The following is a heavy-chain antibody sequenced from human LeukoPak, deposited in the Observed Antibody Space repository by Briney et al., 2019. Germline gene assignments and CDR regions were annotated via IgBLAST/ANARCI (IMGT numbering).Heavy chain of an antibody. V-gene: IGHV1-46*01. J-gene: IGHJ4*02. D-gene: IGHD1-7*01. Sequence: ASVKVSCKASGYTFTSYYMHWVRQAPGQGLEWMGIINPSGGSTSYAQKFQGRVTMTRDTSTSTVYMELSSLRSEDTAVYYCASPSGTTGGFDYWDQGTLVTVSS. CDR3: ASPSGTTGGFDY. CDR1: GYTFTSYY. CDR2: INPSGGST.